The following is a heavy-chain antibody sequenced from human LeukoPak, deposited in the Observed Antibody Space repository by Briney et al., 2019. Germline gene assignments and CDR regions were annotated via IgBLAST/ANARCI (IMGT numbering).Heavy chain of an antibody. CDR1: GFTFSTYS. CDR3: ARDLGQQLNYYYGMDV. J-gene: IGHJ6*02. D-gene: IGHD6-13*01. Sequence: GGSLRLSCAASGFTFSTYSMNWVRQAPGKGLEWVSYNSSSSSTIYYADSVKGRFTISRDNAKNSLYLQMNSLRAEDTAVYYCARDLGQQLNYYYGMDVWGQGTTVTVSS. CDR2: NSSSSSTI. V-gene: IGHV3-48*04.